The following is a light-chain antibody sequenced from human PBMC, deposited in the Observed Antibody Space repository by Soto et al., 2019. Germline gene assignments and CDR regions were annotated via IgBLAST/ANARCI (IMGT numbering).Light chain of an antibody. CDR1: QSISSNY. V-gene: IGKV3-20*01. J-gene: IGKJ4*01. Sequence: GAVSLKQRIRDTHSCRASQSISSNYLAWYQQKPGQAPRLLIYGASSRATGIPDRFSGSGSGTEFSLSISRLEPGDRAGSTGSAYLMTRFCGG. CDR2: GAS. CDR3: SAYLMTR.